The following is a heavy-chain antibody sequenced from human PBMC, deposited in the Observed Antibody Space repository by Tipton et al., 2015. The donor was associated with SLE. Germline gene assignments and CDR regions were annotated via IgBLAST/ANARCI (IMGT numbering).Heavy chain of an antibody. CDR3: ARGFHYDFWSSHYNEKGPRTYYFDS. Sequence: TLSLTCTVSGGSITSYYWSWIRQPPGKGLEWIGYIYYSGSANYNPSFKSRVTLSVDTSKNQISLKLTSVTAADTAVYYCARGFHYDFWSSHYNEKGPRTYYFDSWGPGTQLTVSS. V-gene: IGHV4-59*08. CDR2: IYYSGSA. CDR1: GGSITSYY. J-gene: IGHJ4*02. D-gene: IGHD3-3*01.